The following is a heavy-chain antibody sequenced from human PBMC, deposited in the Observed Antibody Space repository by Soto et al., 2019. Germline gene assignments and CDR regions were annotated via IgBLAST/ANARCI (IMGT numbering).Heavy chain of an antibody. D-gene: IGHD3-3*01. Sequence: GGSLRLSCAASGFTFSSYAMSWVRQAPGKGLEWVSAISGSGGSTYYADSVKGRFTISRDNSKNTLYLQMNSLRAEDTAVYYCAKDTTPPIPYYDFWSGGGSDYWGQGTLVTVSS. CDR3: AKDTTPPIPYYDFWSGGGSDY. J-gene: IGHJ4*02. V-gene: IGHV3-23*01. CDR1: GFTFSSYA. CDR2: ISGSGGST.